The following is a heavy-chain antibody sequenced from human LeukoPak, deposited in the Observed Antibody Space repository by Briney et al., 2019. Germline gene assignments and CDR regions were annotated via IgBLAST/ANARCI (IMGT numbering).Heavy chain of an antibody. CDR1: GGSFSGYY. V-gene: IGHV4-34*01. CDR2: INHSGST. D-gene: IGHD2-21*02. Sequence: PSETLSLTCAVYGGSFSGYYWSWIRQLPGKGLEGIGEINHSGSTNYNPSLKSRVTISVDTSKNQFSLKLSSVTAADTAVYYCATTSVVTAIGRRGYFQHWGQGTLVTVSS. CDR3: ATTSVVTAIGRRGYFQH. J-gene: IGHJ1*01.